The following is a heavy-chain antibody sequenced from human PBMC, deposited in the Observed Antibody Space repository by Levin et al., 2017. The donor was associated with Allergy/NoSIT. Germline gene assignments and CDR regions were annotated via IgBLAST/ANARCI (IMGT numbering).Heavy chain of an antibody. Sequence: PSETLSLTCTVSSGSITGGIYTWSWIRQPAGKGLEWIGRIYTGGTTNYNPSLKSRVTMSIDTSRNQFSLRLVSVTAADTAVYYCARGRGWFDPWGQGTLVTVAS. CDR2: IYTGGTT. V-gene: IGHV4-61*02. D-gene: IGHD3-16*01. CDR1: SGSITGGIYT. CDR3: ARGRGWFDP. J-gene: IGHJ5*02.